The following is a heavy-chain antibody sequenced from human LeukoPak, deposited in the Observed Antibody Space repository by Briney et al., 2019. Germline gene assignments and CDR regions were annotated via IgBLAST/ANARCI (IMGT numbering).Heavy chain of an antibody. V-gene: IGHV4-34*01. J-gene: IGHJ3*02. CDR1: GGSFSGYY. CDR3: AKWSDYANAFDI. D-gene: IGHD4-17*01. Sequence: SSETLSLTCAVYGGSFSGYYWSWIRQPPGKGLEWIGEINHSGSTNYNPSLKSRVTISVDTSKNHFSLKLSSVTAADTAMYYCAKWSDYANAFDIWGQGTMVIVSS. CDR2: INHSGST.